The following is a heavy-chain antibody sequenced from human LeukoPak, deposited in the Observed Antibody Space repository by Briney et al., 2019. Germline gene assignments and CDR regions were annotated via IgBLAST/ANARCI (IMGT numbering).Heavy chain of an antibody. J-gene: IGHJ4*02. D-gene: IGHD5-18*01. Sequence: GASVKVSCKASGGTFSSYAISWVRQAPGQGLEWMGGIIPIFGTANYAQKFQGRVTITTDESTSTAYMELSSLRSEETAVYYCARDSRSRTAMVAPFEDWGQGTLVTVSS. CDR2: IIPIFGTA. CDR3: ARDSRSRTAMVAPFED. V-gene: IGHV1-69*05. CDR1: GGTFSSYA.